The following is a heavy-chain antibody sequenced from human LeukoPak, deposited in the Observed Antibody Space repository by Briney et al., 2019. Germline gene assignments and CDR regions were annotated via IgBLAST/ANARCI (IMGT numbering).Heavy chain of an antibody. Sequence: SQTVSLTCAVSGCSISSGGYSWSWIRHPPGKGLEWIGYIYHSGSTYYNPSLKSRVTISVDRSKNQFSLKLSSVTAADTAVYYCARVNDYGDYVDYWGQGTLVTVSS. CDR1: GCSISSGGYS. V-gene: IGHV4-30-2*01. J-gene: IGHJ4*02. D-gene: IGHD4-17*01. CDR3: ARVNDYGDYVDY. CDR2: IYHSGST.